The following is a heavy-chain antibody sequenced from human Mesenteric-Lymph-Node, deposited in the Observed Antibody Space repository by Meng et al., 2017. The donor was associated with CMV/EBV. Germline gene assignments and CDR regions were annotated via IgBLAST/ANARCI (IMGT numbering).Heavy chain of an antibody. CDR2: IKQDGSEK. Sequence: GESLKISCAASGFTFSSYWMSWVRQAPGKGLEWVANIKQDGSEKYYVDSVKGRFTISRDNAKNSLYLQMNSLRAEDTAVYYCASLRVAVAGSDYWGQGTLVTVSS. J-gene: IGHJ4*02. CDR3: ASLRVAVAGSDY. D-gene: IGHD6-19*01. V-gene: IGHV3-7*01. CDR1: GFTFSSYW.